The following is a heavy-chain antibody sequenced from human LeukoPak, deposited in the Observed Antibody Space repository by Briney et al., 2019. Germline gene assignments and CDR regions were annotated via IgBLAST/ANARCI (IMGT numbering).Heavy chain of an antibody. J-gene: IGHJ4*02. CDR1: GFTFSSYW. CDR3: AKYKPYSSIPQGNHFDY. D-gene: IGHD6-13*01. V-gene: IGHV3-74*01. Sequence: PGGSLRLSCAASGFTFSSYWMHWVRQAPGKGLVWVSRINSDGSSTSYADSVKGRFTISRDNAKNTLYLQMNSLRAEDTAVYYCAKYKPYSSIPQGNHFDYWGQGTLVTVSS. CDR2: INSDGSST.